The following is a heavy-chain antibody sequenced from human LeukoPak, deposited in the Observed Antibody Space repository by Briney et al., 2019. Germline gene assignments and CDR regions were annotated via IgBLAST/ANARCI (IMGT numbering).Heavy chain of an antibody. J-gene: IGHJ5*02. CDR1: GFTFSSYW. D-gene: IGHD1-26*01. V-gene: IGHV3-48*02. Sequence: PGGSLRLSCAASGFTFSSYWMNWVRQAPGKGLEWVSYISSRSSTIYYADSVKGRFTISRDNAKNSLYLQMNSLRDEDTAVYYCARDNSGGYYDWFDPWGQGTLVTVSS. CDR2: ISSRSSTI. CDR3: ARDNSGGYYDWFDP.